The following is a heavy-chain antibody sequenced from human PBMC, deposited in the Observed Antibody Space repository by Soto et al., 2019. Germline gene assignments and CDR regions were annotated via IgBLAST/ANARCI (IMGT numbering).Heavy chain of an antibody. CDR3: ARDPKFSCSQH. CDR1: GESFSSSP. CDR2: ISYDGTNK. V-gene: IGHV3-30-3*01. J-gene: IGHJ1*01. D-gene: IGHD2-15*01. Sequence: GGYLRIASAASGESFSSSPMPCVGQAPGKRPEWVALISYDGTNKFYADSVKGRFTISRDNSKSTLYLQVDSLRPEDAAVYYCARDPKFSCSQHW.